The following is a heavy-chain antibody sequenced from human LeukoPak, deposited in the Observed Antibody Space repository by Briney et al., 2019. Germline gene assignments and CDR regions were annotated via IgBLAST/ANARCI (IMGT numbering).Heavy chain of an antibody. CDR3: VGAPYELLSRNFDY. D-gene: IGHD2-21*02. CDR2: INPHSGST. Sequence: ASVKVSCKASGFTFTGHYIHWVRQAPGQGLEWMGYINPHSGSTSSPQKFQGRVTMTTDTSIREVYMELSTLTFDAPPMFTCVGAPYELLSRNFDYWGQGSLVTVSS. CDR1: GFTFTGHY. J-gene: IGHJ4*02. V-gene: IGHV1-2*02.